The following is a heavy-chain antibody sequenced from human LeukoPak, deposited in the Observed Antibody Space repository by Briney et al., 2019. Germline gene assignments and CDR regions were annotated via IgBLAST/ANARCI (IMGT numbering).Heavy chain of an antibody. V-gene: IGHV3-74*01. D-gene: IGHD3-10*01. J-gene: IGHJ4*02. CDR2: INSDGSST. Sequence: GGSLRLSCAASGFTFSSYWMHWVRQAPGKGLMWVSRINSDGSSTSYADSVKGRFTISRDNAKNTLYLQMNSLRAEDTAVYYCARDGGSSPDYFDYWGQGTLVTVSS. CDR3: ARDGGSSPDYFDY. CDR1: GFTFSSYW.